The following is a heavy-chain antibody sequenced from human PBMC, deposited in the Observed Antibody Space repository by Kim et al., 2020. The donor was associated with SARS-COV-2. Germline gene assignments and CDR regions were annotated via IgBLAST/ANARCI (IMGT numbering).Heavy chain of an antibody. V-gene: IGHV4-31*02. Sequence: NPSHKGRVTISVDTSKSQFSLKLSTVTAADTAVYYCARTIYYTEKQEPDYWGQGTLVTVSS. CDR3: ARTIYYTEKQEPDY. J-gene: IGHJ4*02. D-gene: IGHD3-22*01.